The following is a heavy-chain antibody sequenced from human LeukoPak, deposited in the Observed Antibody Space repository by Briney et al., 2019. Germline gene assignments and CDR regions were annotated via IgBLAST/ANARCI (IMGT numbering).Heavy chain of an antibody. CDR2: IIPMSTTA. Sequence: VASVKVSCKVSGGIYRITAITWVQQAPGQGLEWMGGIIPMSTTANYAQKFQGRVTITRDDSTSTAYMEVSSLRSEDTALYYCATYGGNTAEYFQHWGQGTLVTVSS. CDR1: GGIYRITA. J-gene: IGHJ1*01. V-gene: IGHV1-69*05. D-gene: IGHD4-23*01. CDR3: ATYGGNTAEYFQH.